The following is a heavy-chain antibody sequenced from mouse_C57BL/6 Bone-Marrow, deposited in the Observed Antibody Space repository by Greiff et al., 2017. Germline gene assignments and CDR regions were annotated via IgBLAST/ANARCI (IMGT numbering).Heavy chain of an antibody. CDR2: IDPENGDT. Sequence: EVQLQQSGAELVRPGASVKLSCTASGFNIKDDYMHWVKQRPEQGLEWIGWIDPENGDTEYASKFQGKATITADTSSNTAYLQLSSLTSEDTAVYYCTTDYYGSSSYYYAMDYWGQGTSVTVSS. CDR1: GFNIKDDY. J-gene: IGHJ4*01. CDR3: TTDYYGSSSYYYAMDY. D-gene: IGHD1-1*01. V-gene: IGHV14-4*01.